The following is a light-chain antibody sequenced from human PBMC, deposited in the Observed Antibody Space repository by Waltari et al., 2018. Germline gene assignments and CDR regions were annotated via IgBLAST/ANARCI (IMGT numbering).Light chain of an antibody. CDR2: GLS. Sequence: DIQMTQSPSTLSASVGDRVTITCRASQRISSWFAWYHQKPGKAPKLLIYGLSSLQSGVPSRFSGSGSGTEFTLTISSLQPDDFAIYYCQQYKTYPHTFGQGTRLEIK. J-gene: IGKJ2*01. CDR3: QQYKTYPHT. V-gene: IGKV1-5*03. CDR1: QRISSW.